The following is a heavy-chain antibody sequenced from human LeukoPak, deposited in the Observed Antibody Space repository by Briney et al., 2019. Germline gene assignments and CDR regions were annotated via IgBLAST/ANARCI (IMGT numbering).Heavy chain of an antibody. CDR1: GYTFTGYY. CDR2: INPNSGGT. Sequence: GASVKVSCKASGYTFTGYYMHWVRQAPGQGLEWMGWINPNSGGTNYAQKFQGRVTMTRDTSISTAYMELSSLRSDDTAIYFCARGGLQLWFLVDYWGQGTLVTVSS. D-gene: IGHD5-18*01. J-gene: IGHJ4*02. CDR3: ARGGLQLWFLVDY. V-gene: IGHV1-2*02.